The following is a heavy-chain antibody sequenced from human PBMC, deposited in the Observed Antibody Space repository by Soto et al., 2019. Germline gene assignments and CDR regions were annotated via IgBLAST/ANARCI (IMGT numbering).Heavy chain of an antibody. CDR2: IRSKANSDAT. D-gene: IGHD3-9*01. CDR3: TTPSINYDILTDYFNY. Sequence: EVQLVESGGGLGQPGGSLKLSCAASGFTFSGSAMHWVRQAPGKGLEWVGRIRSKANSDATVYAASVKGRFTISRDDSKNTAYLQMNSQKTEDTAVYYCTTPSINYDILTDYFNYWGQGSLVTVSS. V-gene: IGHV3-73*02. CDR1: GFTFSGSA. J-gene: IGHJ4*02.